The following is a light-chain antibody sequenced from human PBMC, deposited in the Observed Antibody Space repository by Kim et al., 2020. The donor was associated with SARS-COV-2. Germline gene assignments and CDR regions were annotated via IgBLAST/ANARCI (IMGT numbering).Light chain of an antibody. J-gene: IGKJ5*01. CDR2: DAS. CDR1: QDIGNY. Sequence: DIQMTQSPSSLPASVGDRVTITCRATQDIGNYLNWYQQRAGKAPKLLIYDASTLETGVPGRFSGSGSGTDFTLTISSLQPEDIATYYCQQYHNLPTFGQGTRLEIK. V-gene: IGKV1-33*01. CDR3: QQYHNLPT.